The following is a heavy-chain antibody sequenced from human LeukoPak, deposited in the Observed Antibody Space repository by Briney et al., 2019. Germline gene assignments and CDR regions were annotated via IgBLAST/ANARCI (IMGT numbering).Heavy chain of an antibody. J-gene: IGHJ6*02. D-gene: IGHD3-10*01. CDR2: ISGGSTYI. Sequence: GGSLRLSCAASGFTFSHYTMNWIRQAPGKGLEWVASISGGSTYIFYSPSVGGRVYPGSRGDRRFTVSRDDAKNTLFLQMNSLSAEDAAVYYCAKDYSVGELSLFYYYYGMDVWGQGTTVTVSS. V-gene: IGHV3-21*06. CDR3: AKDYSVGELSLFYYYYGMDV. CDR1: GFTFSHYT.